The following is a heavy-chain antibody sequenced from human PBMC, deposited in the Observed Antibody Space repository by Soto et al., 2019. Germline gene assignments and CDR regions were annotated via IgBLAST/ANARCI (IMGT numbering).Heavy chain of an antibody. CDR3: AKHPAYRSLHGVFDY. J-gene: IGHJ4*02. D-gene: IGHD4-17*01. CDR2: ISAGGGST. CDR1: GFTFSNYP. Sequence: EVQLLESGGGLVQRGGSLRLSCAASGFTFSNYPMNWVRQAPGKGLEWVSSISAGGGSTYYADSVSGRFTISRDNSKNTLYLQMNSLRADDTAVYYCAKHPAYRSLHGVFDYWGQGTLVTVSS. V-gene: IGHV3-23*01.